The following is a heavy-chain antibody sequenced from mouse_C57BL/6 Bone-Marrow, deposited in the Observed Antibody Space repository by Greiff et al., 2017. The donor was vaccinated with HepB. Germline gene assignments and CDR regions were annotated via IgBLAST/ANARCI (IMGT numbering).Heavy chain of an antibody. J-gene: IGHJ3*01. V-gene: IGHV1-50*01. CDR1: GYTFTSYW. CDR2: VDPANCCI. D-gene: IGHD1-1*01. Sequence: QVQLKQSGAEFVKPGASVKLSCKASGYTFTSYWMQWVKQRPGQGLEWMGEVDPANCCIKYNEKFKGKATLTADTSSSTAYMKLSRLTSEDSAVYYCARRDALLSCFAYWDRGTVITVTA. CDR3: ARRDALLSCFAY.